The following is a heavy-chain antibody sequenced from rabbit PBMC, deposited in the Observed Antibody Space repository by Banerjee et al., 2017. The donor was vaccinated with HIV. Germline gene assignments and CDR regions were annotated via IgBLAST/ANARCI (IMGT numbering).Heavy chain of an antibody. Sequence: QEQLVESGGGLVQPGGSLKLSCKASGFDFSSYYMSWVRQAPGKGLEWIACIYAGSSGITYYASWAKGRFTISKTSSTTATLQMTSLTAADTATYFCARGGGGYAGYGHGDDAFDPWGPGTLVTVS. V-gene: IGHV1S45*01. D-gene: IGHD7-1*01. CDR3: ARGGGGYAGYGHGDDAFDP. CDR1: GFDFSSYYM. J-gene: IGHJ2*01. CDR2: IYAGSSGIT.